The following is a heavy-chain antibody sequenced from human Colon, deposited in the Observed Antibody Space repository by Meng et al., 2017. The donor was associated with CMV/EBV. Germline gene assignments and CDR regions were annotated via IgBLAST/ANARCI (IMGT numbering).Heavy chain of an antibody. V-gene: IGHV3-30-3*01. CDR3: VRVGDYPGGYFDY. CDR1: GFTVTNNF. Sequence: GGSLRLSCAVSGFTVTNNFMTWVRQAPGKGLEWVALISYDGSIKYYVDSVKGRFTISRDNSKNTLSLQMNSLRADDTAVYYCVRVGDYPGGYFDYWGLGTLVTVSS. CDR2: ISYDGSIK. J-gene: IGHJ4*02. D-gene: IGHD4-17*01.